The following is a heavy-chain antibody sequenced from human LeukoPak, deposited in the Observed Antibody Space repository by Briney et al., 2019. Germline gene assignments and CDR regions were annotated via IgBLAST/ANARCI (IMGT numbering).Heavy chain of an antibody. D-gene: IGHD3-22*01. CDR2: ISGDSRTI. V-gene: IGHV3-48*01. CDR3: ARDRHSSVDY. Sequence: GGSLRLSCAASGFTFSTYSMIWVRQAPGKGLEWLSYISGDSRTIYYPDSVKGRFTISRDNAKNSLYLQLISLRAEDTAVYYCARDRHSSVDYWGQGTLVTVSS. CDR1: GFTFSTYS. J-gene: IGHJ4*02.